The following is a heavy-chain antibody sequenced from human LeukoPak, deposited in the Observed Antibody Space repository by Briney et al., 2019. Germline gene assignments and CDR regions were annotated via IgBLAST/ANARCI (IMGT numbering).Heavy chain of an antibody. D-gene: IGHD3-10*01. J-gene: IGHJ4*02. CDR2: IYYSGST. Sequence: PSETLSLTCTVSGGSISSSSYYWGWIRQPPGKGLEWIGSIYYSGSTYYNPSLKSRVTISVDTSKNQFSLKLSSVTAADTAVYYCARGRLWLENYFDYWGQGTLVTVSS. V-gene: IGHV4-39*07. CDR1: GGSISSSSYY. CDR3: ARGRLWLENYFDY.